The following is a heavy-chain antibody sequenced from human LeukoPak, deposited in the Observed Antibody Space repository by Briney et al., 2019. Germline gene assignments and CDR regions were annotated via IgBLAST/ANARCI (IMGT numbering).Heavy chain of an antibody. CDR3: AKVRGRIAAAGIPDY. Sequence: GGSLRLSFAASGFTVSSYAMSCGRQAPGKGLEWGLAISGGGGTTYYADSVKGRFTISRDNSKTTLYLQMNSLRAEDTAVYYCAKVRGRIAAAGIPDYWGQGTLVTVSS. D-gene: IGHD6-13*01. J-gene: IGHJ4*02. CDR2: ISGGGGTT. CDR1: GFTVSSYA. V-gene: IGHV3-23*01.